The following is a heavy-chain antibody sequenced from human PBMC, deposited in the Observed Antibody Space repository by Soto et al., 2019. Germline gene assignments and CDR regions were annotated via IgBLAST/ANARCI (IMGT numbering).Heavy chain of an antibody. Sequence: PSETLSLTCTVSGGSISSSSYYWGWIRQPPGKGLEWIGSIYYSGSTYYNPSLKSRVTISVDTSKNQFSLKLSSVTAADTAVYYCASGKIGYCSGGSCYPSPNTYYYYYYGMDVWGQGTTVTVS. CDR2: IYYSGST. J-gene: IGHJ6*02. CDR1: GGSISSSSYY. V-gene: IGHV4-39*01. D-gene: IGHD2-15*01. CDR3: ASGKIGYCSGGSCYPSPNTYYYYYYGMDV.